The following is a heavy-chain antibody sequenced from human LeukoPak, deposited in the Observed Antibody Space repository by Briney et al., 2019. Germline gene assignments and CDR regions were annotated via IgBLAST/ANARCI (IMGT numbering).Heavy chain of an antibody. CDR1: GYTFTSYG. V-gene: IGHV1-18*01. D-gene: IGHD6-13*01. CDR3: ARSTQYSSSWYFGY. Sequence: ASVKVSCKASGYTFTSYGISWVRQAPGQGLEWMGWISAYNGNTNYAQKFQGRVTMTRNTSISTAYMELSSLRSEDTAVYYCARSTQYSSSWYFGYWGQGTLVTVSS. J-gene: IGHJ4*02. CDR2: ISAYNGNT.